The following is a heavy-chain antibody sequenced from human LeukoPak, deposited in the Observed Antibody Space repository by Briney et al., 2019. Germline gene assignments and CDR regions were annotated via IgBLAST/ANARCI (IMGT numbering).Heavy chain of an antibody. Sequence: SETLSLTCTVSGGSINNFYWGWIRQPPGKGLEWLGFIFYSGTTNYNPSLESRVSMSVDTSRNQFSLNLRSLTAADTAVYYCARHPRGDSSNPPDSFDIWGQGTVVTASS. V-gene: IGHV4-59*08. CDR3: ARHPRGDSSNPPDSFDI. J-gene: IGHJ3*02. CDR1: GGSINNFY. D-gene: IGHD2-21*02. CDR2: IFYSGTT.